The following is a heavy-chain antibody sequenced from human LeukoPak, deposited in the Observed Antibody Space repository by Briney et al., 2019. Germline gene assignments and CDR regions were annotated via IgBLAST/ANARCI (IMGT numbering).Heavy chain of an antibody. CDR1: EFKFNNYG. J-gene: IGHJ3*02. CDR3: VRDGFNYTSRDNDGFDI. D-gene: IGHD4-11*01. CDR2: ISESGDYT. V-gene: IGHV3-23*01. Sequence: GRSLRLSCAASEFKFNNYGMSWVRQAPGKGLDWVSGISESGDYTHYADSVKGRFTISRDNSKNTLFQQMNSLRAEDTAVYYCVRDGFNYTSRDNDGFDIWGQGTMVTVSS.